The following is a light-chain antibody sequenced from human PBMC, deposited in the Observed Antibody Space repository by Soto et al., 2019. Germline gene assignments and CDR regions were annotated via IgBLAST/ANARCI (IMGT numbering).Light chain of an antibody. J-gene: IGKJ4*01. CDR1: QSVSIL. Sequence: IVTTQEPPTLDVSQGERATLSCRASQSVSILLAWYQQKPGQAPRLLIHGATTRATGIPARFSGAGSGTEFTRSISSLPSEESAVYFCQQRSHWLTFGGGTKVDIK. V-gene: IGKV3-15*01. CDR2: GAT. CDR3: QQRSHWLT.